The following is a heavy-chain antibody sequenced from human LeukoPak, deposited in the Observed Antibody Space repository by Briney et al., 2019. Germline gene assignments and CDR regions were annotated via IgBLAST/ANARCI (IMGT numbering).Heavy chain of an antibody. CDR3: ARQIIAEPDYFDY. CDR2: IYYSGST. J-gene: IGHJ4*02. Sequence: PSETLSLTCTVSGGSISSGDYYWSWIRQPPGKGLEWIGYIYYSGSTYYNPSLKSRVTISVDTSKNQFSLKLSSVTAADTAVYYCARQIIAEPDYFDYWGQGTLVTVSS. V-gene: IGHV4-30-4*01. D-gene: IGHD6-13*01. CDR1: GGSISSGDYY.